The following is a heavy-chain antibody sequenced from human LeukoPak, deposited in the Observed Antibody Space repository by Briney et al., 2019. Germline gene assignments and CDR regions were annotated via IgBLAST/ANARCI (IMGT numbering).Heavy chain of an antibody. CDR1: GFTFSSYS. D-gene: IGHD3-9*01. J-gene: IGHJ6*03. Sequence: GGSLRLSCAASGFTFSSYSMNWVRQAPGKGLEWVSYISSSSSTIYYADSVKGRFTISRDNAKNSLYLQMNSLRAEDTAVYYCARDVADWLSFYYYYMDVWGQGTLVTVSS. CDR2: ISSSSSTI. V-gene: IGHV3-48*01. CDR3: ARDVADWLSFYYYYMDV.